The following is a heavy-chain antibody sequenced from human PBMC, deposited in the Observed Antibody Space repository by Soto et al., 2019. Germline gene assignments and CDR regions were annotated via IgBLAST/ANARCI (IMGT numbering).Heavy chain of an antibody. J-gene: IGHJ4*02. D-gene: IGHD1-26*01. CDR1: GFTFSSYG. Sequence: PGGSLRLSCAASGFTFSSYGMHWVRQAPGKGLEWVAVIWYDGSNKYYADSVKGRFTISRDNSKNTLYLQMNSLRAEDTAVYYCARDWSGSYYFDYWGQGTLVTVPS. CDR2: IWYDGSNK. V-gene: IGHV3-33*08. CDR3: ARDWSGSYYFDY.